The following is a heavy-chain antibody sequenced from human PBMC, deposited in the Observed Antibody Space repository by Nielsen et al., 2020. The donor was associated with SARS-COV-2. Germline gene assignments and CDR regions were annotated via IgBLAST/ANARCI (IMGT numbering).Heavy chain of an antibody. CDR3: ARANFGHPIYNNYYMDV. Sequence: GGSLRLSCVASGFTFSDYGMHWVRQAPGKGLEWVAVIWFDGSNKYYTDSVKGRFTISRDNSRNTLFLQMNSLRAEDTAVYYCARANFGHPIYNNYYMDVWGKGTTVTVSS. J-gene: IGHJ6*03. CDR1: GFTFSDYG. V-gene: IGHV3-33*01. D-gene: IGHD3/OR15-3a*01. CDR2: IWFDGSNK.